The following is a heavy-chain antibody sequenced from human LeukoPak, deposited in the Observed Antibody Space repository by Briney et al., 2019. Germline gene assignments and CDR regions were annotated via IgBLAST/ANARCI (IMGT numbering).Heavy chain of an antibody. CDR1: GYTFTSYG. CDR3: ARATYSSSWFSDYYYGMDV. V-gene: IGHV1-18*01. Sequence: ASVKVSCKASGYTFTSYGISWVRQAPGQGLEWMGWISAYNGNTSYAQKLQGRVTMTTDTSTSTAYMELRSLRSDDTAVYYCARATYSSSWFSDYYYGMDVWGQGTTVTVSS. D-gene: IGHD6-13*01. CDR2: ISAYNGNT. J-gene: IGHJ6*02.